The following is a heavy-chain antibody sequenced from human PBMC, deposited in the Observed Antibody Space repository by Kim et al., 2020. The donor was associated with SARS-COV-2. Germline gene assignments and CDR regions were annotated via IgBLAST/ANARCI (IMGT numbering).Heavy chain of an antibody. CDR2: FDPEDGET. J-gene: IGHJ3*02. CDR3: ATSIAVAGTNAFDI. D-gene: IGHD6-19*01. CDR1: GYTLTELS. V-gene: IGHV1-24*01. Sequence: ASVKVSCKVSGYTLTELSMHWVRQAPGKGLEWMGGFDPEDGETIYAQKFQGRVTMTEDTSTDTAYMELSSLRSEDTAVYYCATSIAVAGTNAFDIWGQGTMVTVSS.